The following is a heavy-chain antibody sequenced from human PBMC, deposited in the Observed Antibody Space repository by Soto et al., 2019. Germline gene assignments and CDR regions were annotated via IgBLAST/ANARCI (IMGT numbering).Heavy chain of an antibody. CDR3: ARLSSDYGDYYFDY. J-gene: IGHJ4*02. V-gene: IGHV4-39*01. CDR2: IYYSGST. D-gene: IGHD4-17*01. Sequence: SETLSLTCTVSGGSISSSSYYWGWIRQPPGKGLECIASIYYSGSTYYNPSLKSRVTISVDTSKNQFSLKLNSVTAADTAVYYCARLSSDYGDYYFDYWGQGTLVTVSS. CDR1: GGSISSSSYY.